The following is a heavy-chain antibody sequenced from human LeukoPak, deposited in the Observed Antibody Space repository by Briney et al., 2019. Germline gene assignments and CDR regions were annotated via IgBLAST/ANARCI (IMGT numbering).Heavy chain of an antibody. D-gene: IGHD6-13*01. J-gene: IGHJ3*02. CDR1: SGSISSSSYY. V-gene: IGHV4-39*07. CDR2: IYYSGST. Sequence: PSETLSLTCTVSSGSISSSSYYWGWIRQPPGKGLEWIGSIYYSGSTNYNPSLKSRVTISVDTSKNQFSLKLSSVTAADTAVYYCARDGGIAAAAPDAFDIWGQGTMVTVSS. CDR3: ARDGGIAAAAPDAFDI.